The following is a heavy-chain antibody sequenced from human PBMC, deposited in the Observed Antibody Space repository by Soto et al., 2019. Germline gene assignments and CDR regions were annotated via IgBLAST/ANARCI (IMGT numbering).Heavy chain of an antibody. V-gene: IGHV1-69*06. D-gene: IGHD2-2*01. CDR1: GGTFSSYA. Sequence: SVQVSCKASGGTFSSYAISWVRQAPGQGLEWVGGIIPIFGTANYAQKFQGRVTITADKSTSTAYMVPGSLTSESAAVYFSGRADQEGNLWYWGQGTLVTVSS. CDR3: GRADQEGNLWY. J-gene: IGHJ4*02. CDR2: IIPIFGTA.